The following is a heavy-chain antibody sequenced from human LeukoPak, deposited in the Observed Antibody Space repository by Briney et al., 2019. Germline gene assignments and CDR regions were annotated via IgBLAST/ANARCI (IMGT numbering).Heavy chain of an antibody. V-gene: IGHV3-9*01. CDR3: AKEISSWTYWYFDL. CDR1: GFTFDDYA. Sequence: GGSLRLSCAASGFTFDDYAMHWVRQAPGKGLEWVSGISWNSGSIVYADSVKGRFTISRDNAKNSLYLQMNSLRAEDTALYYCAKEISSWTYWYFDLWGRGTLVTVSS. J-gene: IGHJ2*01. D-gene: IGHD3/OR15-3a*01. CDR2: ISWNSGSI.